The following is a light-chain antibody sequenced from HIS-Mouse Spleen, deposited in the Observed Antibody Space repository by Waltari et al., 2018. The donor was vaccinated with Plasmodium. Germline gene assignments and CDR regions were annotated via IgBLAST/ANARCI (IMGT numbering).Light chain of an antibody. J-gene: IGKJ4*01. CDR1: QSISSY. V-gene: IGKV1-39*01. CDR2: AAS. CDR3: QQSYSTPPT. Sequence: DIKMTQSPSSLSASVGDRVTNTCRASQSISSYLNWYQQKPGKAPKLLIYAASSLQSGVPSRFSGSGSGTDFTLTISSLQPEDFATYYCQQSYSTPPTFGGGTKVEIK.